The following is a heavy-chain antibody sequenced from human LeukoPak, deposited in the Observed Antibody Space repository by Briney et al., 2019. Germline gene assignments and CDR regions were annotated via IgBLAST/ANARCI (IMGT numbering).Heavy chain of an antibody. D-gene: IGHD1-26*01. CDR2: INWNGGGT. CDR3: AKHMRATNTYSFFGLDV. CDR1: GFTFKDYG. V-gene: IGHV3-9*01. J-gene: IGHJ6*02. Sequence: GRSLRLSCTATGFTFKDYGMHWVRQPPGKGLEWVSINWNGGGTDYADSVKGRFTISRDNAKNSLYLQLSSLRPEDTALYYCAKHMRATNTYSFFGLDVWGQGTTVTVSS.